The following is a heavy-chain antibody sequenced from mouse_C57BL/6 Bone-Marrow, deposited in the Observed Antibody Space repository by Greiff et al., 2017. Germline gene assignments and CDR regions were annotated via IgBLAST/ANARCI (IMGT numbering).Heavy chain of an antibody. CDR2: IHPNSGST. V-gene: IGHV1-64*01. D-gene: IGHD2-4*01. Sequence: QVQLQQPGAELVKPGASVKLSCKASGYTFTSYWMHWVKQRPGQGLEWIGMIHPNSGSTNYNEKFKSKATLTVDKSSSTAYMQLSSLTSEDSAVYYCARYSYDYDLRDYWGQGTTLTVSS. CDR1: GYTFTSYW. J-gene: IGHJ2*01. CDR3: ARYSYDYDLRDY.